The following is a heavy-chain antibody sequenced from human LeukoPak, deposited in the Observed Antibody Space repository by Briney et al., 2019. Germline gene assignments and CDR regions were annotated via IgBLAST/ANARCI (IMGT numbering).Heavy chain of an antibody. Sequence: GGSLRLSCAASGFTFTSYAMSRVRQAPGKGLEWVSVLTGDGNTYYADSVKGRFTNSRDDSKNTLFLQMNSLRAEDTAVYYCAKRVTVTTKYFDSWGQGTLVTVSS. J-gene: IGHJ4*02. CDR2: LTGDGNT. D-gene: IGHD4-17*01. CDR1: GFTFTSYA. CDR3: AKRVTVTTKYFDS. V-gene: IGHV3-23*01.